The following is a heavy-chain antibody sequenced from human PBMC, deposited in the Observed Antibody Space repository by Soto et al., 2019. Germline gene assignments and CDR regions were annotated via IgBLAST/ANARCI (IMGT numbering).Heavy chain of an antibody. D-gene: IGHD6-13*01. CDR3: ARGLISSSWTDYGMDV. Sequence: KPSETLSLTCTVSGGSISSGDYYWSWIRQPPGKGLEWIGYIYYSGSTYYNPSLKSRVTISVDTSKNQFSLKLSSVTAADTAVYYCARGLISSSWTDYGMDVWGQGTTVTVSS. V-gene: IGHV4-30-4*02. CDR2: IYYSGST. J-gene: IGHJ6*02. CDR1: GGSISSGDYY.